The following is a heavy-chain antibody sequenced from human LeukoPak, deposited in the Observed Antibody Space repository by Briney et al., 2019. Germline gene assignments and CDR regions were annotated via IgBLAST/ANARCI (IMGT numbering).Heavy chain of an antibody. J-gene: IGHJ4*02. Sequence: ASVTVSCKASGGTFSSYAITWVRQAPGQGLEWMGGIIPIFGTANYAQKFQGRVTITADESTSTAYMELSSLRSEDTAVYYCASSLITFGGVIVDYFDYWGQGTLVTVSS. CDR2: IIPIFGTA. CDR1: GGTFSSYA. CDR3: ASSLITFGGVIVDYFDY. D-gene: IGHD3-16*02. V-gene: IGHV1-69*13.